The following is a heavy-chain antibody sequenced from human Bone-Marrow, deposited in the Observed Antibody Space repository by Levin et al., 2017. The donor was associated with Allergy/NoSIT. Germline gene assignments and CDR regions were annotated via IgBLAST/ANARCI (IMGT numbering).Heavy chain of an antibody. CDR1: GFTFSSYA. V-gene: IGHV3-23*01. CDR3: AKDQGYGDYHPWYFDL. D-gene: IGHD4-17*01. Sequence: HAGGSLRLSCAASGFTFSSYAMTWVRQAPGKGLEWVSAIIGSTGSTYYADSVKGRFTISRDNSKNTLYLQMNSLRAEDTAVYYCAKDQGYGDYHPWYFDLWGRGTLVTVSS. J-gene: IGHJ2*01. CDR2: IIGSTGST.